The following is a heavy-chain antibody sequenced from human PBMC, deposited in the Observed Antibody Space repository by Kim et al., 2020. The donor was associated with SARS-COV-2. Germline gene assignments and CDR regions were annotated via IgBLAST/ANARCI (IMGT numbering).Heavy chain of an antibody. J-gene: IGHJ3*02. CDR1: GFTFHNYA. D-gene: IGHD6-13*01. CDR3: AKDAPYSSTWYDAFDI. CDR2: ISRDGGGT. V-gene: IGHV3-43*02. Sequence: GGSLRLSCAASGFTFHNYAMHWVRQAPGKGLEWVSVISRDGGGTHYADSVKGRFTISRDNSKNSLYLQMKSLRIEDTGLYYCAKDAPYSSTWYDAFDIWGQGTMVTVSS.